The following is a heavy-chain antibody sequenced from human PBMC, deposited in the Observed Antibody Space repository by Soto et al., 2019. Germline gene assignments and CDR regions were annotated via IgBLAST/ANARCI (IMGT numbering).Heavy chain of an antibody. CDR2: ISGSGGST. CDR1: GFTFSSYA. D-gene: IGHD1-26*01. V-gene: IGHV3-23*01. CDR3: AKDMVGPGEYYYYDYCMDV. J-gene: IGHJ6*03. Sequence: EVQLLESGGGLVQPGGSLRLSCAASGFTFSSYAMSWVRQAPGKGLEWVSAISGSGGSTYYADSVKGRFTISRDNSKNKLYLQMNSLRAEDTDVYYCAKDMVGPGEYYYYDYCMDVWGKGTTVTVSS.